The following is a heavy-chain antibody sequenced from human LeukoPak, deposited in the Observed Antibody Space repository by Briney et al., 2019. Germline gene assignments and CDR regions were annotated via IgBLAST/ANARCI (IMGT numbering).Heavy chain of an antibody. CDR2: IYHSGST. J-gene: IGHJ4*02. V-gene: IGHV4-38-2*02. CDR3: ARGMATVTSYFDY. D-gene: IGHD4-17*01. Sequence: SETLSLTCTVSGYSISSGYYWGWIRQPPGKGLEWIGSIYHSGSTYYNPSLKSRVTISVDTSKNQFSLKLSSVTAADTAVYYCARGMATVTSYFDYWGQGTLVTVSS. CDR1: GYSISSGYY.